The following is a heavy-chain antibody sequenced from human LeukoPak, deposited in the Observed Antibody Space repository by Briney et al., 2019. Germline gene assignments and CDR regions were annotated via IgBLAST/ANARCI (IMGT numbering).Heavy chain of an antibody. CDR2: ISGSGGST. CDR3: AKDRVLAATGDAFDI. D-gene: IGHD2-15*01. J-gene: IGHJ3*02. V-gene: IGHV3-23*01. CDR1: GFTFSSYA. Sequence: PGGSLRLSCAASGFTFSSYAMSWVRQAPGMGLEWVSAISGSGGSTYYADSVKGRFIISRDNSKNTLYLQMNSLRAEDTAVYYCAKDRVLAATGDAFDIWGQGTMVTVSS.